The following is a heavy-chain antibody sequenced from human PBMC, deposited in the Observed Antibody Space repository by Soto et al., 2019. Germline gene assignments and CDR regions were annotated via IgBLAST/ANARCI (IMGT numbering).Heavy chain of an antibody. J-gene: IGHJ4*02. CDR1: GYTFTSYG. Sequence: ASVKVSCKASGYTFTSYGISWVRQAPGQGLEWMGWISAYNGNTNYAQKLQGRVTMTTDTSTSTAYMELRSLRSDDTAVYYCARALTIVATEGYFDYWGQGTLVTVSS. D-gene: IGHD5-12*01. V-gene: IGHV1-18*01. CDR3: ARALTIVATEGYFDY. CDR2: ISAYNGNT.